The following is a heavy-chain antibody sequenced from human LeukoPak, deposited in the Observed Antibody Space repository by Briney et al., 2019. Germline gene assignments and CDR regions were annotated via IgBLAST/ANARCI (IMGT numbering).Heavy chain of an antibody. CDR2: ISSDGTIT. Sequence: PGGSLRLSCAASGFTFSGFWMHWVRQAPAKGLVWVSSISSDGTITSYADSVKGRFTISRDNASNTLYLQMNSLRAEDTAVYYCARGHYYGMDVWGQGTTVTVSS. CDR1: GFTFSGFW. V-gene: IGHV3-74*01. CDR3: ARGHYYGMDV. J-gene: IGHJ6*02.